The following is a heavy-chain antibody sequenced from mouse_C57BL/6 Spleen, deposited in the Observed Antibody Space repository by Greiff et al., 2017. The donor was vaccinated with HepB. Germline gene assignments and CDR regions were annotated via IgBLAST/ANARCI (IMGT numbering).Heavy chain of an antibody. J-gene: IGHJ3*01. CDR3: ARGGAYGSLTWFAY. Sequence: VQLKESGPELVKPGASVKISCKASGYSFTDYNMNWVKQSNGKSLEWIGVINPNYGTTSYNQKFKGKATLTVDQSSSTAYMQLNSLTSEDSAVYYCARGGAYGSLTWFAYWGQGTLVTVSA. CDR1: GYSFTDYN. CDR2: INPNYGTT. D-gene: IGHD1-1*01. V-gene: IGHV1-39*01.